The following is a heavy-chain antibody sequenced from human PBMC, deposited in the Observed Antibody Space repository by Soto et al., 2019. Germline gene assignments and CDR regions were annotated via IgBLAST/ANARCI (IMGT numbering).Heavy chain of an antibody. CDR2: TIPILGTA. CDR3: ARGNALDI. Sequence: SVKVSCKASGGTFSSFAINWVRQAPGQGPEWMGGTIPILGTANYAQKFQGRVTIIADETTNTAPLELTSLRSEDTAVYYCARGNALDIWGQGTKVTVSS. V-gene: IGHV1-69*13. CDR1: GGTFSSFA. J-gene: IGHJ6*02.